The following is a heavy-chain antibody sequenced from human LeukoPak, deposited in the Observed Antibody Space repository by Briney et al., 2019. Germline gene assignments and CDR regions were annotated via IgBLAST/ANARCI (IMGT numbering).Heavy chain of an antibody. J-gene: IGHJ4*02. V-gene: IGHV4-4*02. CDR1: GGSISSSNW. Sequence: PSGTLSLTCAVSGGSISSSNWWSWVRQPPGKGLEWIGEIYHSGSTNYNPSLKSQVTISVDKSKNQFSLKLSSVTAADTAVYYCARDGYCGGDCFDYWGQGTLVTVSS. CDR3: ARDGYCGGDCFDY. D-gene: IGHD2-21*01. CDR2: IYHSGST.